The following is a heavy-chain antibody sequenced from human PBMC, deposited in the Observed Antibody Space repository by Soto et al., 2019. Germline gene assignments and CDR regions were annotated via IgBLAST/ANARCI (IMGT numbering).Heavy chain of an antibody. V-gene: IGHV3-30*18. CDR1: GFTFSSYG. D-gene: IGHD3-22*01. J-gene: IGHJ4*02. Sequence: GGSLRLSCASSGFTFSSYGMHLVRQAPGKGLEWVAVISYDGSNKYYADSVKGRFTISRDNSKNTLYLQMNSLRAEDTAVYYCAKEHYYDSSGYSCYFDYWGQGTLVTVSS. CDR3: AKEHYYDSSGYSCYFDY. CDR2: ISYDGSNK.